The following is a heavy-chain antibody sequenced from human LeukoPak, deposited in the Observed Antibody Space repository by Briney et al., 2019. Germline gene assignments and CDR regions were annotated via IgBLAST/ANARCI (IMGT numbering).Heavy chain of an antibody. J-gene: IGHJ4*02. V-gene: IGHV1-2*02. CDR3: ARSEYYYDSSCYYYSLDY. Sequence: ASVKLSCSAAGHTFTGYYLHSVRQAPGQGLGWLGWINPSSGGTKYAQKFQGSVTMTRDTSISTAYMELSGMRSDDTAVHYCARSEYYYDSSCYYYSLDYWGQGTLVTVSS. CDR2: INPSSGGT. CDR1: GHTFTGYY. D-gene: IGHD3-22*01.